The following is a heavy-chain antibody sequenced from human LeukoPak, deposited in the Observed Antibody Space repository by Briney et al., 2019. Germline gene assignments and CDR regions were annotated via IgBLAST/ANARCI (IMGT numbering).Heavy chain of an antibody. J-gene: IGHJ6*03. CDR3: ARVPSYSNRYYYYYYMDV. V-gene: IGHV3-7*01. CDR1: GFTFSSYW. CDR2: LKQDGSEK. D-gene: IGHD4-11*01. Sequence: PGGSLRLSCAASGFTFSSYWMSWVRQAPGKGLEWVANLKQDGSEKYYVDSVKGRFTISRDNAKNSLYLQMNSLRAEDTAVYYSARVPSYSNRYYYYYYMDVWGKGTTVTISS.